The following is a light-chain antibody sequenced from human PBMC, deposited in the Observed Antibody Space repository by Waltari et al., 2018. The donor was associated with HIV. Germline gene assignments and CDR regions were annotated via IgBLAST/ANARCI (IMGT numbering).Light chain of an antibody. CDR3: SSYTSRNTVV. CDR2: EVS. J-gene: IGLJ3*02. CDR1: SGDFGSFNY. Sequence: QSALTQPASVSGSPGQSITISCTGTSGDFGSFNYVSWYQHHPGKAPKFMIYEVSKRPSGVSNRFSGSKSGNTASLIISGLQAEDEGDYYCSSYTSRNTVVFGGGTKLTVL. V-gene: IGLV2-14*01.